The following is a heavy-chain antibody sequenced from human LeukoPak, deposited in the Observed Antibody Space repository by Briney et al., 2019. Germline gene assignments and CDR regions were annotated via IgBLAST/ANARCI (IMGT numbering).Heavy chain of an antibody. CDR2: ISGSGGST. J-gene: IGHJ4*02. V-gene: IGHV3-23*01. Sequence: PGGSLRLSCAASGFTFSSHAMSWVRQAPGKGLEWVSAISGSGGSTYYADSVKGRFTISRDNSKNTLYLQMNSLRAEDTAVYYCAKDGDGYNSHFDYWGQGTLVTVSS. CDR1: GFTFSSHA. D-gene: IGHD5-24*01. CDR3: AKDGDGYNSHFDY.